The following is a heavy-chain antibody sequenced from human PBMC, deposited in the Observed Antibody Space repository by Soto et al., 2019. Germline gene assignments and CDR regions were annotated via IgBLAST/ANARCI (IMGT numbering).Heavy chain of an antibody. CDR3: ARDLRFGDSYGMDV. D-gene: IGHD3-10*01. V-gene: IGHV4-31*03. CDR2: IYYIGNT. Sequence: QVQLQESGPGLVKPSQTLSLTCTVSGGSISSGGYYWSWIRQHPGKGLEWIGYIYYIGNTYYNPSLKSRVTISVDTSKNQFSLKLSSVTAADTAVYYCARDLRFGDSYGMDVWGQGTTVTVSS. CDR1: GGSISSGGYY. J-gene: IGHJ6*02.